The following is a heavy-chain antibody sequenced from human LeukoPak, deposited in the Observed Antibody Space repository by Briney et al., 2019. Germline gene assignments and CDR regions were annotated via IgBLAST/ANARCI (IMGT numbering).Heavy chain of an antibody. CDR3: ARIGPILGAAWVDY. J-gene: IGHJ4*02. V-gene: IGHV4-28*01. Sequence: SDTLSLTCAVSGYSISSSHWWGWIRQPPGKGLEWVGYIFYAGSTYYNPSLKSRVTMSVDTSKNQFSLRLSSVTAVDTAVYYCARIGPILGAAWVDYWGQGTLVSVSS. CDR2: IFYAGST. D-gene: IGHD3-3*02. CDR1: GYSISSSHW.